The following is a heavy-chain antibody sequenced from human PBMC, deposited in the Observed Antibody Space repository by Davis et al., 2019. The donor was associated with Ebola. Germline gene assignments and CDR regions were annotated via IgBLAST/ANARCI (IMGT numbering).Heavy chain of an antibody. CDR3: LRGRDY. D-gene: IGHD1-26*01. CDR1: GFTFSSYG. CDR2: ISYDGSNK. J-gene: IGHJ4*02. Sequence: GGSLRLSCAASGFTFSSYGMHWVRQAPGKGLEWVAVISYDGSNKYYADSVKGRFTISRDNAKNSLYLQMNSRRAEDTAVYYCLRGRDYLGQGTLVTVS. V-gene: IGHV3-30*03.